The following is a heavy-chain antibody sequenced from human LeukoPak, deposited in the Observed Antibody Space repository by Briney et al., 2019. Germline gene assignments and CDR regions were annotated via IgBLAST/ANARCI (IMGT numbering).Heavy chain of an antibody. Sequence: SGTLSLTCAVSGGSVSSTVWWSWVRQPPGKGLEWIGEMYHSGTTNYNPSLKSRVTISMDKSKNQLSLNLNSVTAADTAVYYCARQHIVVVTATRVAGGFDIWGQGTMVTVSS. CDR1: GGSVSSTVW. J-gene: IGHJ3*02. CDR3: ARQHIVVVTATRVAGGFDI. V-gene: IGHV4-4*02. D-gene: IGHD2-21*02. CDR2: MYHSGTT.